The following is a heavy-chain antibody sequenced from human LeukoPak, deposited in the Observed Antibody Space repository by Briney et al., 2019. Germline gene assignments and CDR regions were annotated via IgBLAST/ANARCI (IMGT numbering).Heavy chain of an antibody. V-gene: IGHV4-59*01. D-gene: IGHD4-23*01. CDR2: IYYSGST. CDR1: GGSISTYY. J-gene: IGHJ3*02. Sequence: SETLSLTCTVSGGSISTYYWSWIRQAPGKGLEWIGYIYYSGSTNYNPSVKSRVIMSVDTSKKQFSLNLSSLTAADTAVYYCARGGTAVVTPYAFDIWGQGTMVTVSS. CDR3: ARGGTAVVTPYAFDI.